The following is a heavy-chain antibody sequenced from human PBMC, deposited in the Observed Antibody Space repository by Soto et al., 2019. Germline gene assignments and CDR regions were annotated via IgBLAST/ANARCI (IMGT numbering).Heavy chain of an antibody. CDR1: GGLISSGNW. Sequence: SETLSLTCAVSGGLISSGNWWTWVRQAPGKGLEWIGEIYHSGNIYYNPSLKSRVTISVDTSKNQFSLRLSSVTAADTGVYYCVRYDRINMKPYSPEGFHIWGQGTMVTVSS. J-gene: IGHJ3*02. CDR2: IYHSGNI. CDR3: VRYDRINMKPYSPEGFHI. D-gene: IGHD3-3*02. V-gene: IGHV4-4*02.